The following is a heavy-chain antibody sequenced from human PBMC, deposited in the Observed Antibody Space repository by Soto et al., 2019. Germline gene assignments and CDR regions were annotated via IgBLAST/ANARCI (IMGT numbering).Heavy chain of an antibody. V-gene: IGHV3-7*05. CDR2: IRRDGGEE. D-gene: IGHD3-22*01. CDR1: GFTFCYYW. CDR3: ARDATYGDSSFYDDVFDI. J-gene: IGHJ3*02. Sequence: DVQLMEAGGCLVQPGGSLRLSCAASGFTFCYYWMPWVRKAPGKGLEWVANIRRDGGEEHYVDSVKGRFSVSRDNAKESLYLQMNSLRIEDTAVYYCARDATYGDSSFYDDVFDIWGQGTMVTVSS.